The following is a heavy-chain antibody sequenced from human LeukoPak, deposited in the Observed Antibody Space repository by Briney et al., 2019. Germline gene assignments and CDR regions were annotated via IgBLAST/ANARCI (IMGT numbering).Heavy chain of an antibody. D-gene: IGHD2-15*01. V-gene: IGHV3-48*03. CDR2: ISSSCSTI. Sequence: GGSLRLSCAASGFTFSSYEMNWVRQAPGKGLEWVSYISSSCSTIYYADSVKGRFTISRDNSKNTLYLQMNSLRAEDTAVYYCAREYRYCSGGSCYTNDAFDIWGQGTMVTVSS. J-gene: IGHJ3*02. CDR1: GFTFSSYE. CDR3: AREYRYCSGGSCYTNDAFDI.